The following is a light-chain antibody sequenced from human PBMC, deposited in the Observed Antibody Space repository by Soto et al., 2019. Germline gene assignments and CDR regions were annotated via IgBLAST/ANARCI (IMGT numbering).Light chain of an antibody. CDR2: GAS. V-gene: IGKV3-15*01. CDR3: QQYNNWPWT. CDR1: QSVSSN. J-gene: IGKJ1*01. Sequence: EIVMTQSPATLSVSPGERATLSCRASQSVSSNLALYQQKPGQAPRLLIYGASTRTTRIPARFSGSGSGTEFTLTISSLQSEDFAVYYCQQYNNWPWTFGQGTKVEIK.